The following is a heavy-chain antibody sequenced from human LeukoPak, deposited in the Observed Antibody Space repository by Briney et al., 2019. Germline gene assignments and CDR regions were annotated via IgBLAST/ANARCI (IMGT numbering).Heavy chain of an antibody. V-gene: IGHV4-59*01. CDR1: GVSMSNYY. J-gene: IGHJ4*02. Sequence: SETLSLTCTVSGVSMSNYYWNWIRQPPGKGLEWSGYIYYSGSTNYNPSLKSRVTISVDTSKNQFTLKLSSVTAADTAVYYCARGRYGWLPFWGQGTLVTVSS. CDR3: ARGRYGWLPF. CDR2: IYYSGST. D-gene: IGHD3-16*01.